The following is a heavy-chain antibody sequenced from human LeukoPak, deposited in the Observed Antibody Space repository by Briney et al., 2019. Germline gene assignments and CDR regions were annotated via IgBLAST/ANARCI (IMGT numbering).Heavy chain of an antibody. CDR2: INHSGST. D-gene: IGHD6-13*01. J-gene: IGHJ4*02. CDR1: GGSFSGYY. V-gene: IGHV4-34*01. Sequence: SETLSLTCAVYGGSFSGYYWSWIRQPPGKGLEWIGEINHSGSTNYNPSLKSRVTISVDTSKNQFSLKLSSVTAADTAVYYCARSGRSSSWSYYFDYWGQGTLVTVSS. CDR3: ARSGRSSSWSYYFDY.